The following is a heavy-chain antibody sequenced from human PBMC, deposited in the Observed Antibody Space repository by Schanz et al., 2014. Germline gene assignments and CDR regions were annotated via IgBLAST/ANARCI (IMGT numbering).Heavy chain of an antibody. V-gene: IGHV1-24*01. D-gene: IGHD2-2*01. CDR2: FHHEDGDT. J-gene: IGHJ6*02. Sequence: QVQLVQSGGEVKKPGVSVKVSCKASGYTFTTYYIHWVRQAPGQGLEWMGGFHHEDGDTVYAQKFQGRVIMTEDTSTDTAYVELSRLASEDTGVYYCATETSRTWFYNGVDVWGQGTTVTVSS. CDR3: ATETSRTWFYNGVDV. CDR1: GYTFTTYY.